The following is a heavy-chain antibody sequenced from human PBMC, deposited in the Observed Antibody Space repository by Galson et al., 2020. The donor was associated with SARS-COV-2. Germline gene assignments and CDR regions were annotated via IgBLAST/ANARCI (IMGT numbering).Heavy chain of an antibody. J-gene: IGHJ4*02. CDR2: IYHSGTT. V-gene: IGHV4-38-2*02. CDR3: AREFEY. Sequence: SETLSLTCEVSGYSITSGYNWGWIRRTPGKGLEWIGSIYHSGTTYYNPSLQSRVTISVDTSATEFSLKLRSVTAADTAVYYCAREFEYWGRGTRVTVSS. CDR1: GYSITSGYN.